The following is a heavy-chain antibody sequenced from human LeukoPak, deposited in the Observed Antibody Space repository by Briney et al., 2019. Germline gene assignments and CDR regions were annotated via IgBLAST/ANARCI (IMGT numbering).Heavy chain of an antibody. D-gene: IGHD2-15*01. J-gene: IGHJ6*03. CDR3: ARVPPVSPAWGYCSGGSCYSYYYYYYMDV. CDR2: INHSGST. V-gene: IGHV4-34*01. CDR1: GGSFSGYY. Sequence: SETLSLTCAVYGGSFSGYYWSWIRQPPGKGLEWIGEINHSGSTNYNPSLKSRVTISVDTSKNQFSLKLSSVTAADTAVYYCARVPPVSPAWGYCSGGSCYSYYYYYYMDVWGKGTTVTISS.